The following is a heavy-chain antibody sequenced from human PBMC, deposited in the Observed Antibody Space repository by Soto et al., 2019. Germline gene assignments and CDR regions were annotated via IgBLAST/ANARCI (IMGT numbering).Heavy chain of an antibody. J-gene: IGHJ6*02. D-gene: IGHD5-18*01. CDR3: AKDRNGYRTRYYYYGMDV. CDR2: ISWDGDTT. Sequence: GGSLRLSCAASGFTFDDYIMHWVRQAPGKGLEWVPLISWDGDTTYYADSVKGRFTISRDNSRNSLYLQMNSLRTEDTAFYYCAKDRNGYRTRYYYYGMDVWGQGTTVTVSS. V-gene: IGHV3-43*01. CDR1: GFTFDDYI.